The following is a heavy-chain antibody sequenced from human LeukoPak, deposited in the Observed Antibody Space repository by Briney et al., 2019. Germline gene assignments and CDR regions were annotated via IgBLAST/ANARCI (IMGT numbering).Heavy chain of an antibody. J-gene: IGHJ2*01. V-gene: IGHV1-2*02. Sequence: GASVKVSCKASGYTFTRCYMHWVRQAPGQGLEWMAWINSNSGDTNYAQKFQGRVTMTRDTSISTAYMELSRLRSDDTAVYYCAREPHYDLLTGYALGYLDLWGRGTLLTVSS. D-gene: IGHD3-9*01. CDR1: GYTFTRCY. CDR2: INSNSGDT. CDR3: AREPHYDLLTGYALGYLDL.